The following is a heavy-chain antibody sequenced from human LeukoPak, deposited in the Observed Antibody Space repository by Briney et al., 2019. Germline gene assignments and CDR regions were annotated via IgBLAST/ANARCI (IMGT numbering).Heavy chain of an antibody. V-gene: IGHV1-58*02. CDR2: IVVGSGNT. J-gene: IGHJ4*02. CDR1: GFTFTSSA. CDR3: AALWDTRGGYFDY. Sequence: SVRVSCKASGFTFTSSAMQRVPQARGQRLEWIGWIVVGSGNTNYAQKFQERVTITRDMSTSTAYMELSSLRSEDTAVYYCAALWDTRGGYFDYWGQGTLVTVSS. D-gene: IGHD3-10*01.